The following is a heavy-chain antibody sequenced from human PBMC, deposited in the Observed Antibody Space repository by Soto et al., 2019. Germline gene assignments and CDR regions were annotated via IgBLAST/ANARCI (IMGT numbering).Heavy chain of an antibody. D-gene: IGHD3-22*01. V-gene: IGHV3-21*01. J-gene: IGHJ3*02. CDR1: GFTFSSYS. CDR3: APIVVVINGAAFDI. Sequence: GGSLRLSCAASGFTFSSYSMNWVRQAPGKGLEWVSSISGSSSYIYYADSVKGRFTISRDNAKNSLYLQMNSLRAEDTAVYYCAPIVVVINGAAFDIWGQGTMVTVSS. CDR2: ISGSSSYI.